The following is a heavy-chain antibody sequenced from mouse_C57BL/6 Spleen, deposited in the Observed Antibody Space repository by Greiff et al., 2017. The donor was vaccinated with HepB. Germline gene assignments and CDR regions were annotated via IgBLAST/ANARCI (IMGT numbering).Heavy chain of an antibody. CDR1: GYTFTSYW. Sequence: QVQLQQPGAELVMPGASVKLSCKASGYTFTSYWMHWVKQRPGQGLEWIGEIDPSDSYTNYNQKFKGKSTLTVDKSSSTAYMQLSSLTSEDSAVYYCALVVATDWYFDVWGTGTTVTVSS. V-gene: IGHV1-69*01. CDR3: ALVVATDWYFDV. CDR2: IDPSDSYT. D-gene: IGHD1-1*01. J-gene: IGHJ1*03.